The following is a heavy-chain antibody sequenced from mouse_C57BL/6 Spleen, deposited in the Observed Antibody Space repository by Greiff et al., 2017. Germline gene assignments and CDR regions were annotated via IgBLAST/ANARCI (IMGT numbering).Heavy chain of an antibody. D-gene: IGHD2-3*01. CDR3: ARNWFDGYYVRAMDY. Sequence: QVQLQQSGAELVKPGASVKMSCKASGYTFTSYWITWVKQRPGQGLEWIGDIYPGSGSTNYNEKFKSKATLTVDTSSSTAYMQLSSLTSEDSAVYYCARNWFDGYYVRAMDYWGQGTSVTVSS. V-gene: IGHV1-55*01. CDR1: GYTFTSYW. J-gene: IGHJ4*01. CDR2: IYPGSGST.